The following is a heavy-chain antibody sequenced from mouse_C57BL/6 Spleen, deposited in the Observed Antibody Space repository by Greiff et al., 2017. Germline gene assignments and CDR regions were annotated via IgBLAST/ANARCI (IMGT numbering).Heavy chain of an antibody. D-gene: IGHD2-4*01. V-gene: IGHV1-7*01. Sequence: VQLQQSGAELAKPGASVKLSCKASGYTFTSYWMHWVKQRPGQGLEWIGYINPSSGYTKYNQKFKDKAPLTADKSSSTAYMQLSSLTYEDSAVYYCARSYDYDVDYAIDYWGQGTSVTVSS. CDR2: INPSSGYT. CDR3: ARSYDYDVDYAIDY. CDR1: GYTFTSYW. J-gene: IGHJ4*01.